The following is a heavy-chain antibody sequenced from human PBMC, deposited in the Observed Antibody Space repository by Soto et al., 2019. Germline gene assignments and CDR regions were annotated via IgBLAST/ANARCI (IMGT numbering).Heavy chain of an antibody. J-gene: IGHJ5*02. Sequence: QVQLVESGGGVVQPGRSLRLSCAASGFTFSSYAMHWVRQAPGKGLEWVAVISYDGSNKYYADSVKGRFTISRDNSRNTLYLQMNNLRADDTAVYNCARHLSHLKFGWFDPWGQGTLVTVSS. CDR3: ARHLSHLKFGWFDP. CDR2: ISYDGSNK. CDR1: GFTFSSYA. V-gene: IGHV3-30-3*01. D-gene: IGHD3-3*02.